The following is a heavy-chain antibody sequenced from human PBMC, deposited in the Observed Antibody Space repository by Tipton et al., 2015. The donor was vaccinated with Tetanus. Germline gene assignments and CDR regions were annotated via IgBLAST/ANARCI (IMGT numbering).Heavy chain of an antibody. CDR1: GFTFISYT. J-gene: IGHJ4*02. CDR2: ISSRSEHI. CDR3: ARRSGVAALNY. D-gene: IGHD5-12*01. V-gene: IGHV3-21*01. Sequence: AVSGFTFISYTMTWVRQAPGKGLEWVSAISSRSEHIYYADSVKGRFTISRDNAKNSVLLQMNSLTAEDTALYYCARRSGVAALNYWGQGTLVTVSS.